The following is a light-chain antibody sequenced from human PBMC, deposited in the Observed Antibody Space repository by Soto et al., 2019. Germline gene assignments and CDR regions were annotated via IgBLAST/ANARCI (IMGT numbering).Light chain of an antibody. V-gene: IGKV3-15*01. CDR2: DAS. Sequence: EIVMTQSPATLSLSPGETATLSCRASQTISKNLAWYQQKPGQAPRLLIYDASTRATDIPDRFSGSASGTEFTLTISSLQSEDFAVYYCQQYNDWPRTFGQGTKVDIK. J-gene: IGKJ1*01. CDR1: QTISKN. CDR3: QQYNDWPRT.